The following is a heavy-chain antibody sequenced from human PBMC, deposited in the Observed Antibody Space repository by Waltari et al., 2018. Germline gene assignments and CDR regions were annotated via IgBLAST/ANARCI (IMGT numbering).Heavy chain of an antibody. Sequence: QVQLVQSGAEVKKPGSSVKVSCKASGGAVSGYVISWVRQAPGQGLEGMGRTIPTSGTSNYAQKFQGRVTITADKSTSTAYMELSSLKSEDTAMYYCARAYCSGGVCYDGCDIWGQGTMVTVSS. CDR1: GGAVSGYV. J-gene: IGHJ3*02. D-gene: IGHD2-8*02. V-gene: IGHV1-69*08. CDR3: ARAYCSGGVCYDGCDI. CDR2: TIPTSGTS.